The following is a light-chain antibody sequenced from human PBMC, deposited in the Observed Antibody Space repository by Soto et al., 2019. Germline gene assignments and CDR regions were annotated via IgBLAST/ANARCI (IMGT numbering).Light chain of an antibody. V-gene: IGKV3-15*01. J-gene: IGKJ1*01. CDR1: QSVSSN. Sequence: EIVMTQSPATLSVSPGERATLSCRASQSVSSNLAWYQCKPGQAPRLLIYGASARATGTPGRFSGSGSGSDLTLTISSLQSEDLAVYYCQQYNKWPRTFGQGTKVDIK. CDR2: GAS. CDR3: QQYNKWPRT.